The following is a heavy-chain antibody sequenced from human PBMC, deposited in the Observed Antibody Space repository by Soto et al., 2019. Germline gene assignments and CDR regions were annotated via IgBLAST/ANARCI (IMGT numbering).Heavy chain of an antibody. CDR3: ARDQGVAAAGITWFDP. J-gene: IGHJ5*02. Sequence: QVQLQASGPGLVKPSETLSLTCTVSGASMNSYHWSWIRQPAGKGLEWIGHIHSSGSTNYNPSLKSRVTMSVDTSKNQCSRRLMSLTAADTAVYYCARDQGVAAAGITWFDPWGQGSLVTVSS. V-gene: IGHV4-4*07. CDR1: GASMNSYH. D-gene: IGHD6-13*01. CDR2: IHSSGST.